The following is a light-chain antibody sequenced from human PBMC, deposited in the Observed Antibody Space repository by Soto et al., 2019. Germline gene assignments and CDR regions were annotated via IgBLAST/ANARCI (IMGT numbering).Light chain of an antibody. V-gene: IGLV1-40*01. CDR3: QSYDSGLSYV. CDR2: GNT. CDR1: SSNIGAGYD. Sequence: QSVLTQPPSVSGAPGQRVTISCIGSSSNIGAGYDVHWYQQLPGTAPKVLIYGNTNRPSGVPDRFSGSKSGTSASLAITGLQAEDEADYYCQSYDSGLSYVFGSGTKLTVL. J-gene: IGLJ1*01.